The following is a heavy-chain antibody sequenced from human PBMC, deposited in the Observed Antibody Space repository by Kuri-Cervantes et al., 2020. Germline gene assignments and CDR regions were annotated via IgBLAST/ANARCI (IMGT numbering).Heavy chain of an antibody. CDR2: ISWNSGSI. CDR1: GFTFDDYA. J-gene: IGHJ6*02. CDR3: ARDKGNSGSYFGNYYYYGMDV. V-gene: IGHV3-9*01. D-gene: IGHD1-26*01. Sequence: SLKISCAASGFTFDDYAMHWVRQAPGKGLEWVSGISWNSGSIGYADSVKGRFTISRDNAKNSLYLQMNSLRAEDTAVYYCARDKGNSGSYFGNYYYYGMDVRGQGTTVTVSS.